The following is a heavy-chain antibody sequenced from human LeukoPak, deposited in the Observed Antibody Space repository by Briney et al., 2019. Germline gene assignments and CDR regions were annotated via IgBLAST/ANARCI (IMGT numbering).Heavy chain of an antibody. CDR1: GGSISSGGYS. CDR3: PGGGTGGEFCSSTSCYIWFDP. D-gene: IGHD2-2*02. V-gene: IGHV4-30-2*01. J-gene: IGHJ5*02. Sequence: SETLSLTCAVSGGSISSGGYSWSWIRQPPGKGLEWIGYIYHSGSTYYNPSLKSRVTISVDRSKNQFSLKLSSVTAADTAVYFWPGGGTGGEFCSSTSCYIWFDPWGQGPLVTVSS. CDR2: IYHSGST.